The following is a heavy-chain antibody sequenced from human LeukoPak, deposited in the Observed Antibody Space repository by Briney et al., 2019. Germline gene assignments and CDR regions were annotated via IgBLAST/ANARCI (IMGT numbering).Heavy chain of an antibody. CDR2: INPSGTT. CDR1: GDSLSSSTCN. J-gene: IGHJ6*03. CDR3: ARPRKHDYYDMDV. V-gene: IGHV4-39*02. Sequence: SETLSLTCKVSGDSLSSSTCNWSWIRQPPGKGLEWIGEINPSGTTNYNPSLKGRVTISLDTSKNHFSLNLSSVTAADTAVYYCARPRKHDYYDMDVWGKGTTVTVSS.